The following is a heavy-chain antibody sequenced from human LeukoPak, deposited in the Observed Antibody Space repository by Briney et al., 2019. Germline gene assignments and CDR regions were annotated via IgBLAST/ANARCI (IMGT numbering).Heavy chain of an antibody. CDR1: GYTFTSYY. CDR2: INPSGGST. V-gene: IGHV1-46*01. J-gene: IGHJ5*02. CDR3: ARGEEARFDP. Sequence: GASVKVSCKASGYTFTSYYMHWVRQAPGQGLEWMGIINPSGGSTSYAQKFQGRVTMTRNTSISTAYMELSSLRSEDTAVYYCARGEEARFDPWGQGTLVTVSS.